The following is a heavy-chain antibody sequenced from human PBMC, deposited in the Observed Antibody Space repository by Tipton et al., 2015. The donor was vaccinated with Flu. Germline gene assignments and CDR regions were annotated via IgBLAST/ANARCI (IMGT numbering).Heavy chain of an antibody. CDR3: ARSREVGGTIDF. CDR1: GASISGFH. J-gene: IGHJ4*02. V-gene: IGHV4-4*07. Sequence: TLSLTCIVSGASISGFHWSWVRQSAEKGLEWIGRLLRNGITEYNASLRGRVIMSVDTSKNHFFLKMTSLTAADTAVYYCARSREVGGTIDFWGQGALVTVSS. D-gene: IGHD6-19*01. CDR2: LLRNGIT.